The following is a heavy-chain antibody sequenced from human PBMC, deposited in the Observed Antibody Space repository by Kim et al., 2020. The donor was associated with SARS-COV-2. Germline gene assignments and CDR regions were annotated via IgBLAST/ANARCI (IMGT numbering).Heavy chain of an antibody. CDR1: GFTFSSYG. CDR3: AKDSAYSGSGDY. J-gene: IGHJ4*02. D-gene: IGHD3-10*01. CDR2: ISYDGSNK. Sequence: GGSLRLSCAASGFTFSSYGMHWVRQAPGKGLEWVAVISYDGSNKYYADSVKGRFTISRDNSKNTLYLQMNSLRAEDTAVYYCAKDSAYSGSGDYWGQGTLVTVSS. V-gene: IGHV3-30*18.